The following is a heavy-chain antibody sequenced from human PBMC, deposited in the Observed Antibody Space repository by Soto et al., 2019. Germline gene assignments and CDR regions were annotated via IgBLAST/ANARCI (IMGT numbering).Heavy chain of an antibody. V-gene: IGHV1-69*02. CDR3: ARTRAATDSLYWFDP. Sequence: QVQLVQSGAEVKKPGSSVKVSCKASGGTFSSYPISWVRQAPGQGLEWMGRIIPILNIANYAQKFQGRVTLTADKSTNSAYMELCSLRSEDTAVYYCARTRAATDSLYWFDPWGQGTLVTVSS. J-gene: IGHJ5*02. CDR2: IIPILNIA. CDR1: GGTFSSYP. D-gene: IGHD2-21*01.